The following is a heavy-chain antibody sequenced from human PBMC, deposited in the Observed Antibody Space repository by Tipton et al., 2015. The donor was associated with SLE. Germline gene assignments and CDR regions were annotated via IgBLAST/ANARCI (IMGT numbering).Heavy chain of an antibody. J-gene: IGHJ4*02. CDR2: INHSGST. D-gene: IGHD6-6*01. V-gene: IGHV4-34*01. CDR3: ASYSSSYFDY. CDR1: GGSFSGYY. Sequence: TLSLTCAVYGGSFSGYYWSWIRQPPGKGLEWIGEINHSGSTNYNPSLKSRVTISVDTSKNQFSLKLSSVTAADTAVCYCASYSSSYFDYWGQGTLVTVSS.